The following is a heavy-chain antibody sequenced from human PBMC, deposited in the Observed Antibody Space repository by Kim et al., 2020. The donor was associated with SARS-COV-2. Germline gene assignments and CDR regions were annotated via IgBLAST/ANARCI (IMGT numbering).Heavy chain of an antibody. CDR3: ARRSRGDGSPGY. CDR1: GGSFSTSSYY. Sequence: SETLSLTCTVSGGSFSTSSYYWDWIRQPPGKGLEWIGGFYYTGTMYFNPSLKSRVTISVDTSKKQFSLKLTSVTAADTAVYYCARRSRGDGSPGYWGQGTLVTVSS. V-gene: IGHV4-39*01. J-gene: IGHJ4*02. CDR2: FYYTGTM. D-gene: IGHD3-16*01.